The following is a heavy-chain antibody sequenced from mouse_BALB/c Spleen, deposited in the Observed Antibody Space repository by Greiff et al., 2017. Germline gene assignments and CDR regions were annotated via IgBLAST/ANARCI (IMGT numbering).Heavy chain of an antibody. Sequence: VMLVESGAELARPGASVKMSCKASGYTFTSYTMHWVKQRPGQGLEWIGYINPSSGYTNYNQKFKDKATLTADKSSSTAYMQLSSLTSEDSAVYYCARSFYAMDYWGQGTSVTVSS. CDR3: ARSFYAMDY. V-gene: IGHV1-4*01. CDR2: INPSSGYT. CDR1: GYTFTSYT. J-gene: IGHJ4*01.